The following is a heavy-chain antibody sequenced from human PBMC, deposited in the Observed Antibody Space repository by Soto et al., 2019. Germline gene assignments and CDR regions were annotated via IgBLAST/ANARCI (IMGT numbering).Heavy chain of an antibody. Sequence: GGSLRLSCAASGFTFSSYNMNWVRQAPGKGLEWVSFITSSSKTIYYADSVKGRFTISRDNAKNSLYLQMNSLSDDDTAVYYCASAGYSSSWPYFDYWGQGTLVTVFS. CDR3: ASAGYSSSWPYFDY. D-gene: IGHD6-13*01. J-gene: IGHJ4*02. CDR1: GFTFSSYN. V-gene: IGHV3-48*02. CDR2: ITSSSKTI.